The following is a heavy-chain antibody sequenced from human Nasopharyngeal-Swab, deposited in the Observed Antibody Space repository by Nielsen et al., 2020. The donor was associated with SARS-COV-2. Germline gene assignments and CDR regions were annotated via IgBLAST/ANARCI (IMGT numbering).Heavy chain of an antibody. CDR1: GFTFSSYS. CDR3: ARGSYYYDSSGYYDY. J-gene: IGHJ4*02. V-gene: IGHV3-21*01. D-gene: IGHD3-22*01. CDR2: ISSSSSYI. Sequence: GGSLRLSCAVSGFTFSSYSMNWVRQAPGKGLEWVSSISSSSSYIYYADSVKGRFTISRDNAKNSLYLQMNSLRAEDTAVYYCARGSYYYDSSGYYDYWGQGTLVTVSS.